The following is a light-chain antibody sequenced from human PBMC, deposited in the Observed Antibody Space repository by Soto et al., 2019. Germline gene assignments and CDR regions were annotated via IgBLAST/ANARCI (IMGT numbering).Light chain of an antibody. Sequence: EIVLTQSPATLSLSPGESATLSCRATRSVSSYLAWYQQKPGQAPRLLIYDASSRPTDIPARFSGSGAGKDLTLTISRLEPEDFALYPCQPRSNWPITFGQGTRLEIK. CDR1: RSVSSY. V-gene: IGKV3-11*01. CDR2: DAS. CDR3: QPRSNWPIT. J-gene: IGKJ5*01.